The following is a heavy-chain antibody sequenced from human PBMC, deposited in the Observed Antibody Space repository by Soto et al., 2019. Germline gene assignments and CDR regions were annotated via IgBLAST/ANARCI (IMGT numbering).Heavy chain of an antibody. CDR2: LYSGGTT. CDR3: AKELHTSSGWSQVIY. D-gene: IGHD6-19*01. Sequence: GGSLRLSCAASGFTVSSKYMNWVRQAPGKGLEWVSVLYSGGTTYYADSVKGRFIISRDNSKNTLYLQMNSLRAEDTAVYYCAKELHTSSGWSQVIYWGQGTLVTVSS. CDR1: GFTVSSKY. J-gene: IGHJ4*02. V-gene: IGHV3-66*01.